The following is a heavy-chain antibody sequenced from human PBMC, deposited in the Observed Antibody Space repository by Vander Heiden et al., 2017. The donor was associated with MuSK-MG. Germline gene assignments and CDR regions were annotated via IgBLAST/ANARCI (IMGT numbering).Heavy chain of an antibody. CDR2: ISGSGGST. CDR1: GLTFSSYA. J-gene: IGHJ4*02. D-gene: IGHD3-10*01. CDR3: AKDVILWFGEAPDY. V-gene: IGHV3-23*01. Sequence: EVQLLESGGGFVQPRGSLRLSCLAPGLTFSSYAISWVRQAPGKGLGWVSAISGSGGSTYYADSVKGRFTISRDNSKNARYLQMNSLRAEDTAGYYCAKDVILWFGEAPDYWGQGTLVTVSS.